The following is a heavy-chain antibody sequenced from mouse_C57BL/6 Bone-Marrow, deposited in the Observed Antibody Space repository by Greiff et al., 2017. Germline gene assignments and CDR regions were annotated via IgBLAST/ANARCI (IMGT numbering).Heavy chain of an antibody. J-gene: IGHJ4*01. CDR3: TIDYGPNYYAMDY. CDR2: IDPENGDT. CDR1: GFNIKDDY. D-gene: IGHD2-4*01. V-gene: IGHV14-4*01. Sequence: EVQLQQSGAELVRPGASVKLSCTASGFNIKDDYMHWVKQRPEQGLEWIGWIDPENGDTEYAPQFQGKATITADTSSNTAYLQLSSLTSEDTAVYYCTIDYGPNYYAMDYWGQGTSVTVSS.